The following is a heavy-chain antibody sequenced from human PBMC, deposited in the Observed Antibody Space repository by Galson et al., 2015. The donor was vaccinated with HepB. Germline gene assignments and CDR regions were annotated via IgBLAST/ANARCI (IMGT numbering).Heavy chain of an antibody. CDR1: GFTFSSYG. J-gene: IGHJ3*02. V-gene: IGHV3-33*01. CDR2: IWYDGSNK. Sequence: SLRLSCAASGFTFSSYGMHWVRQAPGKGLEWVAVIWYDGSNKYYADSVKGRFTISRDNSKNTLFVQMNSLRAEDTAIYYCARARNEAAGTGAFDIWGQGTMVTVSS. CDR3: ARARNEAAGTGAFDI. D-gene: IGHD6-13*01.